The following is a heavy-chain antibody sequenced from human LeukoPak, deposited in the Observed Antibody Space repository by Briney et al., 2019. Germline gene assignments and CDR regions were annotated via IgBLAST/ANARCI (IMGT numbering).Heavy chain of an antibody. D-gene: IGHD6-13*01. CDR1: GGTFSSYA. CDR2: IIPIFGTA. V-gene: IGHV1-69*05. J-gene: IGHJ6*03. CDR3: ARHFLSPSSSSWAGDYYYYYYMDV. Sequence: SVKVSCKASGGTFSSYAISWVRQAPGQGLEWMRRIIPIFGTANYAQKFQGRVTITTDESTSTAYMELSSLRSEDTAVYYCARHFLSPSSSSWAGDYYYYYYMDVWGKGTTVTVSS.